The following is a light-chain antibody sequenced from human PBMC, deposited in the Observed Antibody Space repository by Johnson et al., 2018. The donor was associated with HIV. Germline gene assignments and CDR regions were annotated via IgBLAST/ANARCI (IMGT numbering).Light chain of an antibody. CDR2: DNN. CDR1: SSNIGNNY. CDR3: GTWDSSLSAAFYV. V-gene: IGLV1-51*01. J-gene: IGLJ1*01. Sequence: QSVLTQSPSVSAAPGQKVTISCSGSSSNIGNNYVSWYQQLPGTAPKLLIYDNNKRPSGIPDRFSGSKSGPSATLGITGLQTGDEADYYCGTWDSSLSAAFYVFGTGTKVTVL.